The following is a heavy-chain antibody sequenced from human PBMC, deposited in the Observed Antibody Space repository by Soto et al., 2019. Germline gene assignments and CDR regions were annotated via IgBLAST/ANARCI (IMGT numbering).Heavy chain of an antibody. Sequence: GGSLRLSCTASGFAFSSSAMNWVRQAPGKGLEWISYISSSSSAIYYADSVKGRFTVSRDNAKNSLYLQMNSLRAEDTAVYYCAKGGVMVSPTPRWFDPWGQGTLVTVSS. V-gene: IGHV3-48*01. CDR2: ISSSSSAI. J-gene: IGHJ5*02. CDR3: AKGGVMVSPTPRWFDP. D-gene: IGHD2-15*01. CDR1: GFAFSSSA.